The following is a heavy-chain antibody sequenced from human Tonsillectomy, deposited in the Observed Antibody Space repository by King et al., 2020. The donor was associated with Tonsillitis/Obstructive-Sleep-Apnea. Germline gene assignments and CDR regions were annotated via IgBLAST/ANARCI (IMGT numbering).Heavy chain of an antibody. D-gene: IGHD2-21*01. CDR1: GFTFSDYS. CDR3: ARVIAWFDP. CDR2: ISSTNII. J-gene: IGHJ5*02. Sequence: VQLVESGGGLVQPGGSLRLSCAASGFTFSDYSMNWVRQAPGKGLEWVSYISSTNIIYYADSVKGRFTISRDNAKNSLYLQMNRLRDEDTDVYYCARVIAWFDPWGQGTLVTVPS. V-gene: IGHV3-48*02.